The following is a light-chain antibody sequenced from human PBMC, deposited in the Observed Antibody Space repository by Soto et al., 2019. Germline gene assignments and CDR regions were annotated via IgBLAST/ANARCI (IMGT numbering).Light chain of an antibody. J-gene: IGLJ1*01. Sequence: QSALTQPASVSGSPGQSITISCTGTSSDVGGYNYVSWYQQHPGKAPKLMIYDVSNRPSGVSNRFSGSKSGNTASLTISGPQAKDEADYYCSSYTSSTTPLYVFGTGTKLPVL. CDR2: DVS. V-gene: IGLV2-14*01. CDR1: SSDVGGYNY. CDR3: SSYTSSTTPLYV.